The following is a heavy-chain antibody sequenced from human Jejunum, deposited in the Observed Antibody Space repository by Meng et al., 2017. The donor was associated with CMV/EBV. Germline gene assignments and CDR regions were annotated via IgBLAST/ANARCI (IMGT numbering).Heavy chain of an antibody. CDR3: ARDKCDSDCQLGLLDS. CDR2: INPSSGDT. D-gene: IGHD2-21*01. Sequence: FSDNYMYWVRQVPGQGLEWMGWINPSSGDTKYAQKFQDRVAMTRDMSINTAYMELSRLRSDDTAVYYCARDKCDSDCQLGLLDSWGQGTLVTVSS. CDR1: FSDNY. J-gene: IGHJ4*02. V-gene: IGHV1-2*02.